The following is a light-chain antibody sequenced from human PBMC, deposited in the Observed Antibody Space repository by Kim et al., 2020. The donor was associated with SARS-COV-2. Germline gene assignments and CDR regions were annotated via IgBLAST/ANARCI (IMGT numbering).Light chain of an antibody. V-gene: IGKV3-15*01. CDR2: GAS. Sequence: VFPGERVTHACRASQSISNKLAWYQQKPGQAPRLLIYGASTRATGIPARFSGSGSGTEFTLDISSLQSEDFAVYYCQQYYNWPPVTFGGGTKVEI. J-gene: IGKJ4*01. CDR1: QSISNK. CDR3: QQYYNWPPVT.